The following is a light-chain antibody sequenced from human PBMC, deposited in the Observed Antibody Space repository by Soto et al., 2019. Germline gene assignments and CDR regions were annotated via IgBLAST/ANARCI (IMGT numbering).Light chain of an antibody. CDR1: SSDVGGYNY. V-gene: IGLV2-8*01. CDR3: SSYAGSILV. Sequence: QPVLTQPPSASGSPGQSVTISCTGTSSDVGGYNYVSWYQQHPGKAPKLMIYEVSKRPSGVPDRFSGSKSGNTASLTVSGLQAEDEADYYCSSYAGSILVFGGGTKVTVL. J-gene: IGLJ3*02. CDR2: EVS.